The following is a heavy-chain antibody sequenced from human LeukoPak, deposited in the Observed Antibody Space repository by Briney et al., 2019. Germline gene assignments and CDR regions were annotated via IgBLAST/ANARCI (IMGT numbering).Heavy chain of an antibody. V-gene: IGHV3-64*01. J-gene: IGHJ4*02. Sequence: GGSLRLSCAASGFIFTRYAMHWVRQAPGKGLEYVSGISGNGGSTYYANSVKGRFTISRDNSKNTLYLQMGSLRAEDMAVYYCARETSSQLDGDYFDYWGQGTLATVSS. CDR3: ARETSSQLDGDYFDY. CDR1: GFIFTRYA. CDR2: ISGNGGST. D-gene: IGHD4-17*01.